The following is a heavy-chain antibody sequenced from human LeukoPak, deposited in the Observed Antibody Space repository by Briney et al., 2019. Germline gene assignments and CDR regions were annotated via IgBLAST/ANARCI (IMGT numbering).Heavy chain of an antibody. V-gene: IGHV3-23*01. J-gene: IGHJ5*02. CDR3: AKDRASGDSKLTNWFDP. Sequence: QPGGSLRLSCAVSGFTFSSYAMSWVRQAPGKGLEWVSAISGSGGSTYYADSVKGRFTISRDNSKNTLYLQMNSLRAEDTAVYYCAKDRASGDSKLTNWFDPCGQGTLVTVSS. CDR2: ISGSGGST. CDR1: GFTFSSYA. D-gene: IGHD4-17*01.